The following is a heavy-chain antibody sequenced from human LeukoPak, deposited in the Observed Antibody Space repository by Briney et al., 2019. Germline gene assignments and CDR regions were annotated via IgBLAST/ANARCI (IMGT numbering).Heavy chain of an antibody. CDR3: ASSLNAGYSSGWYNTAYYYGMDV. CDR2: IYYSGST. D-gene: IGHD6-19*01. V-gene: IGHV4-59*08. J-gene: IGHJ6*02. Sequence: SEILSLTCTVSGGSISSYYWSWIRQPPGKGLEWIGYIYYSGSTNYNPSLKSRVTISVDTSKNQFSLKLSSVTAADTAVYYCASSLNAGYSSGWYNTAYYYGMDVWGQGTTVTVSS. CDR1: GGSISSYY.